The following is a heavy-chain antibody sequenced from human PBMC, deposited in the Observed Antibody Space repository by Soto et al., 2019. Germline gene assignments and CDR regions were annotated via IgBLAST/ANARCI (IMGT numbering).Heavy chain of an antibody. V-gene: IGHV3-33*01. Sequence: GGSLRLSCAASGFTFSSYGMHWVRQAPGKGLEWVAVIWYDGSNKYYADSVKGRFTISRDNSKNTLYLQMNSLRAEDTAVYYCPRRSSIVVVPAGSWFDPWGQRPLVPVSS. CDR2: IWYDGSNK. D-gene: IGHD2-2*01. CDR3: PRRSSIVVVPAGSWFDP. CDR1: GFTFSSYG. J-gene: IGHJ5*02.